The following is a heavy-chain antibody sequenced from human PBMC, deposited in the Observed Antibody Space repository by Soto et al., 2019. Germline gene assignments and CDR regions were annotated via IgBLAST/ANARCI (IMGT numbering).Heavy chain of an antibody. D-gene: IGHD3-10*01. Sequence: HLVQSGPEVKKHGASVTVSCKTSGDTFTKFGLSWVRQAPGQGLEWMGWIAPYNSNKNYAQQFQGRLTLTTGTPTSTGYIELKSLENDDTAVYYCARVLRGVVNWFDPWGQGTLVTVSS. V-gene: IGHV1-18*01. CDR3: ARVLRGVVNWFDP. CDR1: GDTFTKFG. J-gene: IGHJ5*02. CDR2: IAPYNSNK.